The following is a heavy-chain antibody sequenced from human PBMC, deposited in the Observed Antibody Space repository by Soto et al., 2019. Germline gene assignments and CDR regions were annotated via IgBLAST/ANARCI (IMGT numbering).Heavy chain of an antibody. Sequence: SETLSLTCTVSGGSISSGVYYWSWIRQPPGEGLEWIGYIYYNGNTYYNPSLKSRLTISVDTSKDQFSLKLSSVTAADTAVYYCARVVAAPSYFDSWGQGTLVTVSS. CDR2: IYYNGNT. CDR3: ARVVAAPSYFDS. V-gene: IGHV4-30-4*01. CDR1: GGSISSGVYY. J-gene: IGHJ4*02. D-gene: IGHD1-26*01.